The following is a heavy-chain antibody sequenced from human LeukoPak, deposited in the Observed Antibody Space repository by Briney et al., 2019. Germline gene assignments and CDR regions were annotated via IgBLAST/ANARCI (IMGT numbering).Heavy chain of an antibody. J-gene: IGHJ3*02. CDR2: IWYDGSNK. Sequence: GRSLRLSCAASGFTFSSYGMHWVRQAPGKGLEWVAVIWYDGSNKYYADSVKGRFTISRDNSKNTLYLQMNSLRAEDTAVYYCAKGESIAIDAFDIWGQGTMVTVSS. CDR1: GFTFSSYG. D-gene: IGHD6-6*01. CDR3: AKGESIAIDAFDI. V-gene: IGHV3-33*06.